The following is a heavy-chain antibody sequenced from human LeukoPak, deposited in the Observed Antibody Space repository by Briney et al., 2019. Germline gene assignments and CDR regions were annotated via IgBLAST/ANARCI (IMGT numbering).Heavy chain of an antibody. CDR2: IYTSGST. CDR1: GGSISSYY. Sequence: SETLSLTCTVSGGSISSYYWSWIRQPPGKGLEWIGYIYTSGSTNYSPSLKSRVTISVDTSKNQFSLKLSSVTAADTAVYYCARQGGSSAFDYWGQGTLVTVSS. CDR3: ARQGGSSAFDY. V-gene: IGHV4-4*09. D-gene: IGHD6-6*01. J-gene: IGHJ4*02.